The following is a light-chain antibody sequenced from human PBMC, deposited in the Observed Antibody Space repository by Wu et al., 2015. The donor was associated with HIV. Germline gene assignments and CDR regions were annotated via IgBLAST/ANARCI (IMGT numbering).Light chain of an antibody. Sequence: DVQMTQSPSSLSASVGDRVTITCRASQSISNSLNWYHQKPGEAPKLLIYAASSLQRGVPSRFSGSGYGTDFTLTINSLQPEDFTTYYCQQSYSSPLTFGGGTKVQIK. CDR2: AAS. CDR1: QSISNS. J-gene: IGKJ4*01. V-gene: IGKV1-39*01. CDR3: QQSYSSPLT.